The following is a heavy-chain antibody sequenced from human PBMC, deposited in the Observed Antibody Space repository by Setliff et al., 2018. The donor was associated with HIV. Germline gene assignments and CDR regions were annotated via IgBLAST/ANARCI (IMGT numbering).Heavy chain of an antibody. D-gene: IGHD6-25*01. CDR3: VRYIGAAAGYIDH. J-gene: IGHJ4*02. Sequence: LKISCYLSGYSFVDFWIGWVRQMPGKGLEWVGFIYPGDSDSRYSPSFRGQVTISADKSTTTAYLDWASLKASDTAMYYCVRYIGAAAGYIDHWGQGTLVTVSS. V-gene: IGHV5-51*01. CDR1: GYSFVDFW. CDR2: IYPGDSDS.